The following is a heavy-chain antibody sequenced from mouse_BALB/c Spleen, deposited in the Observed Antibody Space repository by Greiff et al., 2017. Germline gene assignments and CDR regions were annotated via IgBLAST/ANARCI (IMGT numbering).Heavy chain of an antibody. CDR1: GFTFSSYG. D-gene: IGHD1-1*01. CDR2: ISSGGSYT. J-gene: IGHJ4*01. Sequence: DVHLVESGGDLVKPGGSLKLSCAASGFTFSSYGMSWVRQTPDKRLEWVATISSGGSYTYYPDSVKGRFTISRDNAKNTLYLQMSSLKSEDTAMYYCARRGSSRDYAMDYWGQGTSVTVSS. V-gene: IGHV5-6*01. CDR3: ARRGSSRDYAMDY.